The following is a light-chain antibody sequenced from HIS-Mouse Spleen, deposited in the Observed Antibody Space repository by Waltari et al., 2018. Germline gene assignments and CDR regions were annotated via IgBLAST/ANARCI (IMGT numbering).Light chain of an antibody. CDR3: SSYTSSSTEV. J-gene: IGLJ2*01. CDR2: DVS. CDR1: SSDVGGYNY. Sequence: QSALTQPASVSGSPGQSITISCTGTSSDVGGYNYVSWYQQHPGKAPKLMIYDVSNRPSGVSNRFSGSKSGNTASLTISVLQAEDAADYYCSSYTSSSTEVFGGGTKLTVL. V-gene: IGLV2-14*03.